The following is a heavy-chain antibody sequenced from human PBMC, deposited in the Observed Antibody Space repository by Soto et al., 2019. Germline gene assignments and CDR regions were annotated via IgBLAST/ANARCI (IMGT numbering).Heavy chain of an antibody. V-gene: IGHV3-53*02. D-gene: IGHD3-10*01. J-gene: IGHJ3*02. Sequence: EVQLVETGGGLIQPGGSLRLSCAASGLTVSSNYMNWVRQAPGKGLEWVSVLYSGGSTHYAGSVKGRFIISRDNSKNTLYLQMNSLRVEDTAVYYCARDRPGDEGDGFYIWGHGTMVTVSS. CDR2: LYSGGST. CDR1: GLTVSSNY. CDR3: ARDRPGDEGDGFYI.